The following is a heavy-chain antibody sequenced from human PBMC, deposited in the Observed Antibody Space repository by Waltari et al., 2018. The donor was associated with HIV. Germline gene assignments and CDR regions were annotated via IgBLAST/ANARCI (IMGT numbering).Heavy chain of an antibody. CDR1: GFELRHYS. D-gene: IGHD3-10*01. CDR3: VRDDPGYGPIDY. CDR2: IRRGNNEK. V-gene: IGHV3-21*04. J-gene: IGHJ4*02. Sequence: LVESGGGVVKIGGSIRLTCEASGFELRHYSMNWVRQSPVGGREWVASIRRGNNEKHYLDSVRGRFVISRDNSESFVYLQMESVREEDTATYFCVRDDPGYGPIDYWGQGTPVTV.